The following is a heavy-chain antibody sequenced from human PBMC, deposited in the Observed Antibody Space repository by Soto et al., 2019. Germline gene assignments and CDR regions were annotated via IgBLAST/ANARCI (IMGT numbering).Heavy chain of an antibody. D-gene: IGHD6-19*01. CDR3: AGGPQWLAYFDY. V-gene: IGHV4-59*01. CDR2: IYYSGST. Sequence: SEPLSPTCTVSNDSIRNYYWCWIRQPPGKGLEWIGYIYYSGSTNYNPSLKSRVTISVDTSKNQFSLNLISVTTADTAVYYCAGGPQWLAYFDYWGQGTLVT. CDR1: NDSIRNYY. J-gene: IGHJ4*02.